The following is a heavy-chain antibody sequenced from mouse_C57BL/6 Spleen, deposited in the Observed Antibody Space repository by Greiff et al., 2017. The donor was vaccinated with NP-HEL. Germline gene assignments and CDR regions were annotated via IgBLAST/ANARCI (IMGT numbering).Heavy chain of an antibody. D-gene: IGHD2-4*01. V-gene: IGHV1-42*01. CDR3: ARGDYDGYYAMDY. CDR1: GYSFTGYY. Sequence: EVQLQQSGPELVKPGASVKISCKASGYSFTGYYMNWVKQSPEKSLEWIGEINPSTGGTTYNQKFKAKATLTVDKSSSTAYMQLKSLTSEDSAVYYCARGDYDGYYAMDYWGQGTSVTVSS. J-gene: IGHJ4*01. CDR2: INPSTGGT.